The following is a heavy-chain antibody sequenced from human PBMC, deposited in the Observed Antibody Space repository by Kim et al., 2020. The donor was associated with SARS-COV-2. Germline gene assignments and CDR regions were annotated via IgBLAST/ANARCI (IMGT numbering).Heavy chain of an antibody. CDR1: SGSFRGYF. Sequence: SETLSLTCAVYSGSFRGYFWNWIRQPPGMGLEWIGEINHSGSAYYNPSLKSRVTLSVDTSKNQFSLKVNSVTAADTAVYYCARRPAGFDWWGHGTPGTVS. J-gene: IGHJ4*01. V-gene: IGHV4-34*01. CDR3: ARRPAGFDW. D-gene: IGHD3-10*01. CDR2: INHSGSA.